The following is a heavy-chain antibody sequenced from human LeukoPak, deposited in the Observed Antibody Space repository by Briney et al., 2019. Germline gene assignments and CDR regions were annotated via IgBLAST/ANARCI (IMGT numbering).Heavy chain of an antibody. V-gene: IGHV1-46*01. CDR1: GYTFTSYY. Sequence: ASVEVSCKASGYTFTSYYMHWVRQAPGQGLEWMGIINPSGGSTSYVQKFQGRVTMTRDTSTSTVYMELSSLRSEDTAVYYCARGGNPLYGLDCWGQGTLVTVSS. CDR2: INPSGGST. D-gene: IGHD1-14*01. CDR3: ARGGNPLYGLDC. J-gene: IGHJ4*02.